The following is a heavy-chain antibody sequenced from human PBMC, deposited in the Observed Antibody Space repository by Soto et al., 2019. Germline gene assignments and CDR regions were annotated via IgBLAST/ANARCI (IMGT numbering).Heavy chain of an antibody. Sequence: QVQLVQSGAEVKKPGASVKVSCKASGYTFTSYDINWVRQATGQGLEWMGWMNPNSGNTGYAQGSQGRVTMTRNTSISTAYMDLSSLRSDDTAVYYCARERAAAGFDYWGQGTLVTVSS. J-gene: IGHJ4*02. CDR2: MNPNSGNT. CDR1: GYTFTSYD. CDR3: ARERAAAGFDY. D-gene: IGHD6-13*01. V-gene: IGHV1-8*01.